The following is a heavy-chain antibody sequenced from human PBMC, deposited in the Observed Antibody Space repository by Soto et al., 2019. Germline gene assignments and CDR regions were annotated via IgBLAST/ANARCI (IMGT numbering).Heavy chain of an antibody. V-gene: IGHV1-18*01. J-gene: IGHJ6*02. D-gene: IGHD2-15*01. CDR1: GYIFTNYG. CDR2: ISAYDGQT. CDR3: ARLGLRAVDYHYGLDV. Sequence: QVELEQSGGEVKKPGASVKVSCKASGYIFTNYGITWVRQAPGQGLEWLGWISAYDGQTHYGQKVQDRVSLTTDASTSTAFMDLRSLTSDDTAVYFCARLGLRAVDYHYGLDVWGQGTTVTVSS.